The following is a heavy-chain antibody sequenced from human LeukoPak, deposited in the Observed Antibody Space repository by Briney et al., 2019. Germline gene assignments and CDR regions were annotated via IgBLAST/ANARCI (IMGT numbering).Heavy chain of an antibody. CDR1: GFTISNYV. CDR3: ANDSGNIVVVPAAMDYYYYYMDV. J-gene: IGHJ6*03. CDR2: LRFDGSNK. V-gene: IGHV3-30*02. Sequence: GGTLRLSCAASGFTISNYVMHWVRQAPGKGLEWVAYLRFDGSNKYYADSVKGRFTISRDNSKNTLYLQKNSLRAEDTAVYYCANDSGNIVVVPAAMDYYYYYMDVWGKGTTVIVSS. D-gene: IGHD2-2*01.